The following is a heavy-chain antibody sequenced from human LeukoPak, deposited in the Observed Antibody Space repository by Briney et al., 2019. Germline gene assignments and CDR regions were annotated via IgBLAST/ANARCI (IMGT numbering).Heavy chain of an antibody. CDR3: AKDRPRGSDY. Sequence: PGGSLRLSCAAPGFSISNFAMSWVRQAPGKGLQWVSAISGSGGDTYYADSVKGRFTMSRDNSKNTLYLQMNSLRAEYTAVYYCAKDRPRGSDYWGQGTLVTVSS. CDR1: GFSISNFA. D-gene: IGHD3-10*01. V-gene: IGHV3-23*01. CDR2: ISGSGGDT. J-gene: IGHJ4*02.